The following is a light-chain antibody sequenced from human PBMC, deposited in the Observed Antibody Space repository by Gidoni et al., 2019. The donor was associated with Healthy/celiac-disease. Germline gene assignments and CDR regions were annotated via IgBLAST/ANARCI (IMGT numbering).Light chain of an antibody. J-gene: IGKJ1*01. CDR3: QQYGSSPWT. CDR2: GAS. CDR1: QSVSSSY. V-gene: IGKV3-20*01. Sequence: LTQSPGTLSLSPGERATLSCRASQSVSSSYLAWYQQKPGQAPRLLIYGASSRATGIPDRFSGSGSGTDFTLTISRLEPEDFAVYYCQQYGSSPWTFGQGTKVEIK.